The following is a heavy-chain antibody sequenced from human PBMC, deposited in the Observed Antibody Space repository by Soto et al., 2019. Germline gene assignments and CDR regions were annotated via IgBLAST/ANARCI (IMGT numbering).Heavy chain of an antibody. CDR2: LDLDDDK. J-gene: IGHJ3*01. V-gene: IGHV2-70*01. Sequence: GPRPANPTHTVTRTCTFSGFLLSTIGMGVSWIRQPPGNSLEGLSLLDLDDDKYYSTYLKTRLTISKENAKNQVVLTMTNMDPVDTATYYCARIGGTTYAYWGKGTMVTVSS. CDR1: GFLLSTIGMG. D-gene: IGHD4-17*01. CDR3: ARIGGTTYAY.